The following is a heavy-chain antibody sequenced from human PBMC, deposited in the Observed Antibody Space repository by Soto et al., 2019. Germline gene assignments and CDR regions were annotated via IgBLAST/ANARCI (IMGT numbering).Heavy chain of an antibody. J-gene: IGHJ6*04. CDR2: IQSGGPT. CDR3: ARDDVLCDGGRCYGVPLDV. D-gene: IGHD2-15*01. CDR1: GFTVSSKY. V-gene: IGHV3-66*01. Sequence: GGSLRLSCAASGFTVSSKYMSWVRQAPGKGLEWVSLIQSGGPTYYADSVKGRFTISRDTSENTVHLQMDSLRAEDRAVYYCARDDVLCDGGRCYGVPLDVGGKGTTVTVSS.